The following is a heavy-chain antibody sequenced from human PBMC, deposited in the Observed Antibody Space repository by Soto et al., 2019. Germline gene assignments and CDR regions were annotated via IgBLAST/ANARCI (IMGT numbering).Heavy chain of an antibody. V-gene: IGHV3-21*01. D-gene: IGHD5-18*01. CDR3: ARGWDTAILDY. CDR1: GFTFSSYS. CDR2: IDSSRDYI. J-gene: IGHJ4*02. Sequence: GGSLRLSCAAPGFTFSSYSLNWVRQAPGKGLEWVSSIDSSRDYIYYAESVKGRFTISRDNTKKSVYLQMNSLRAEDTAVYYCARGWDTAILDYWGQGTLVTVSS.